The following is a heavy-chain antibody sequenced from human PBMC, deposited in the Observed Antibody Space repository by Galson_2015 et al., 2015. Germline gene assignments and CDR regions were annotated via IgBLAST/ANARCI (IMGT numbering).Heavy chain of an antibody. D-gene: IGHD6-19*01. CDR2: INNSGVIT. Sequence: SLRLSCAASRFTFSSYAMSWVRQAPGKGLEWVSVINNSGVITYYADSVKGRFTISRDNSKNTLYLQMNSLRADDTAVYYCALSGYSSDWYDYWGQGTLVTASS. CDR3: ALSGYSSDWYDY. J-gene: IGHJ4*02. V-gene: IGHV3-23*01. CDR1: RFTFSSYA.